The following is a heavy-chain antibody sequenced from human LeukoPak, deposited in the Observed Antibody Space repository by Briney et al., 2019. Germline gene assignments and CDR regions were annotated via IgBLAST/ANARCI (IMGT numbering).Heavy chain of an antibody. CDR1: GFTFSSYW. D-gene: IGHD3-10*01. Sequence: GGSLRLSCAASGFTFSSYWMSWVRQAPGKGLEWVANIKQDGSEKCYVDSVKGRFTISRDNAKNSLYLQMNSLRAEDTAVYYCARDVSIWFREHDAFDIWGQGTMVTVSS. V-gene: IGHV3-7*01. CDR2: IKQDGSEK. J-gene: IGHJ3*02. CDR3: ARDVSIWFREHDAFDI.